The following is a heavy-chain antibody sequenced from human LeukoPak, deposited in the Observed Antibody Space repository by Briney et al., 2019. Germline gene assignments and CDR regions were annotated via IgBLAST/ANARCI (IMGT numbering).Heavy chain of an antibody. CDR2: IYYSGST. CDR1: GGSISSSIYY. V-gene: IGHV4-61*01. J-gene: IGHJ4*02. Sequence: PSETLSLTCTVSGGSISSSIYYWDWIRQPPGQGLEWIGYIYYSGSTNYNPSLKSRVTISVDTSTNQFSLKLSSVTAADTAVYFCARGGRLLGKFDYWGQGTLVTVSS. CDR3: ARGGRLLGKFDY. D-gene: IGHD3-22*01.